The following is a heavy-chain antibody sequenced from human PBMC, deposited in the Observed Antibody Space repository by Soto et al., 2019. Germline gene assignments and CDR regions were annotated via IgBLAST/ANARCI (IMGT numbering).Heavy chain of an antibody. CDR3: ARGVSGKRGGYYYYYMDV. Sequence: SETLPLTWTVSGGSISSYYWIWIRQPPGEGLEWIGYIYYSGSTNYNPSLKSRVTISVDTSKNQFSLKLSSVTAADTAVYYCARGVSGKRGGYYYYYMDVWGKGTTVTVSS. CDR1: GGSISSYY. V-gene: IGHV4-59*01. J-gene: IGHJ6*03. D-gene: IGHD3-10*01. CDR2: IYYSGST.